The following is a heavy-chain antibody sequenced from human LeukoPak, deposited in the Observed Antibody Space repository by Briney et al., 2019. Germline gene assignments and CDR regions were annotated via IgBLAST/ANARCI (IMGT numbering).Heavy chain of an antibody. V-gene: IGHV3-74*01. CDR3: VRDWDHFDFDS. CDR2: IKGDGSHT. D-gene: IGHD1-26*01. J-gene: IGHJ5*01. Sequence: GGSLRLSCAASGFTFRNYWMHWIRQAPGKGLVWVSRIKGDGSHTIYADSVKGRYTISRDNAKNTLYLQMKSLRVEDTALYYCVRDWDHFDFDSWGQGTLVTVSS. CDR1: GFTFRNYW.